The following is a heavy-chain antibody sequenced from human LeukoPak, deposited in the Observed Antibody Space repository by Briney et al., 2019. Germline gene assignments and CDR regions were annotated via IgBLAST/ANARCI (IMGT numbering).Heavy chain of an antibody. CDR3: ARDSGLSGYSYGQPFDI. CDR2: ISAYNGNT. CDR1: GYTFTSYG. Sequence: SVKVSCKASGYTFTSYGISWVRQAPGQGLEWMGWISAYNGNTNHAQKLQGRVTMTTDTSTSTAYMELRSLRSDDTAVYYCARDSGLSGYSYGQPFDIWGQGTMVTVSS. D-gene: IGHD5-18*01. V-gene: IGHV1-18*04. J-gene: IGHJ3*02.